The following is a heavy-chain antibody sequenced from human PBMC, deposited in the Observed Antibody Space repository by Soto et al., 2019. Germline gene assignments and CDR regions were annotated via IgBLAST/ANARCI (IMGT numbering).Heavy chain of an antibody. Sequence: PGGSLRLACAACGVSVRSYGMHGVRQAPGKGLEWVAVISYDGSNKYYADSVKGRFTISRDNSKNTLYLQMNSLRAEDTAVYYCAKELERRGAFDYWGQGTLVTVSS. CDR1: GVSVRSYG. J-gene: IGHJ4*02. D-gene: IGHD1-1*01. CDR3: AKELERRGAFDY. V-gene: IGHV3-30*18. CDR2: ISYDGSNK.